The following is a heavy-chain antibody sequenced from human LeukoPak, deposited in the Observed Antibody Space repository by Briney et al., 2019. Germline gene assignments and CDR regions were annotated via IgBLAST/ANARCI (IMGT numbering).Heavy chain of an antibody. J-gene: IGHJ6*02. D-gene: IGHD5-18*01. CDR2: ISYDGSNK. V-gene: IGHV3-30*18. CDR3: AKDPYSYGFVEYHYYYYGMDV. Sequence: GGSLRLSCAASGFTFSSYGMHWVRQAPGKGLEWVAVISYDGSNKYYADSVKGRFTISRDNSKNTLYLQMNSLRAEDTAVYYCAKDPYSYGFVEYHYYYYGMDVWGQGTTVTVSS. CDR1: GFTFSSYG.